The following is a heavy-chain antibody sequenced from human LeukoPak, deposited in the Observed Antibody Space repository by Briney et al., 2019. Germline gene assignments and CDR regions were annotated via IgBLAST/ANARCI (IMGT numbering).Heavy chain of an antibody. V-gene: IGHV1-24*01. CDR2: FDPEDGET. J-gene: IGHJ3*02. CDR3: ATGVAPYSSSSRGPYAFDI. CDR1: GYTLTELS. D-gene: IGHD6-6*01. Sequence: GASVKVSCKVSGYTLTELSMHWVRQAPGKGLEWMGGFDPEDGETIYAQKFQGRVTMTEDTSTDTAYMELSSLRSEDTAVYYCATGVAPYSSSSRGPYAFDIWGQGTMVTVSS.